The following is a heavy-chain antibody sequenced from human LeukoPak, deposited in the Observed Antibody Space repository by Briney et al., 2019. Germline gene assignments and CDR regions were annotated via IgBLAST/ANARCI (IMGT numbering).Heavy chain of an antibody. CDR1: GGSISSYY. CDR3: ARWTFFSPGYYYGMDV. J-gene: IGHJ6*02. D-gene: IGHD3-3*01. V-gene: IGHV4-59*08. Sequence: PSETLSLTCTVSGGSISSYYWSWIRQPPGKGPEWIGYIYYSGSTNYNPSLKSRVTISVDTSKNQFSLKLSSVTAADTAVYYCARWTFFSPGYYYGMDVWGQGTTVTVSS. CDR2: IYYSGST.